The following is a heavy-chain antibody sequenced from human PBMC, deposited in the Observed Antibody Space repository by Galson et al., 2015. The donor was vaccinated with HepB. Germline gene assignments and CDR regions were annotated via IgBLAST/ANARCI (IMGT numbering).Heavy chain of an antibody. CDR1: GFTFSNYG. CDR2: IWSDGTNK. J-gene: IGHJ6*02. V-gene: IGHV3-33*01. CDR3: ARRISLVRGIITRPDYYYGMDV. Sequence: SLRLSCAASGFTFSNYGMQWVRQAPGKGLEWVALIWSDGTNKYYVASLKGRFTISRDNAKNSLYLQMDSLRAEDTAVYYCARRISLVRGIITRPDYYYGMDVWGQGTAVTVAS. D-gene: IGHD3-10*01.